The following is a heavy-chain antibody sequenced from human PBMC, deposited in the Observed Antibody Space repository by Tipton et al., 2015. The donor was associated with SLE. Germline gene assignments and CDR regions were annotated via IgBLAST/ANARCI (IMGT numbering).Heavy chain of an antibody. V-gene: IGHV1-46*01. CDR3: ARLFQDCGGDCYYWYFDL. Sequence: QSGPEVKKPGASVKVSCKASGYTFTSYYVHWVRQAPGQGLEWMGIINPSGGSTSYAQKFQGRVTMTRDTSTSTVYMELSSLRSEDTAVYYCARLFQDCGGDCYYWYFDLWGRGTLVTVSS. J-gene: IGHJ2*01. CDR1: GYTFTSYY. CDR2: INPSGGST. D-gene: IGHD2-21*01.